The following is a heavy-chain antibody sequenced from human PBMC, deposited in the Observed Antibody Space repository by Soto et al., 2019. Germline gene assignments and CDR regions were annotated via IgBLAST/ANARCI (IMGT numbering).Heavy chain of an antibody. V-gene: IGHV4-30-4*01. D-gene: IGHD7-27*01. J-gene: IGHJ4*02. Sequence: QVQLQESGPGLVKPSQTLSLTCTVSGGSISTVDYWWSWIRQSPDMGLEWVGHSYDGGRTYNNPSLERRVSMSVHTSNSQLSLTLSSVSAADTAVYYCARVPSGDKVDSWGQGTLVTVSS. CDR2: SYDGGRT. CDR1: GGSISTVDYW. CDR3: ARVPSGDKVDS.